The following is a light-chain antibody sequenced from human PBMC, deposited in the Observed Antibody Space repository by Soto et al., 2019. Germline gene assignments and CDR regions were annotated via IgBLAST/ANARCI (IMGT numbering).Light chain of an antibody. CDR1: SSDVGGYNY. CDR3: TSYTSSSTWV. CDR2: EVS. J-gene: IGLJ3*02. Sequence: QSVLTQPASVSGSPGQSITISCTGTSSDVGGYNYVSWYQQHPGKAPKLMIYEVSNRPSGVSNRFSGSKSGNTASLTISDLQAEDEADYYCTSYTSSSTWVFGGGTKVTVL. V-gene: IGLV2-14*01.